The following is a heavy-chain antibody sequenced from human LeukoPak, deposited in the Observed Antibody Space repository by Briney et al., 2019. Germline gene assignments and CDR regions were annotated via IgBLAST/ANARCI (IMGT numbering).Heavy chain of an antibody. J-gene: IGHJ4*02. CDR1: GFTFSSYG. V-gene: IGHV3-30*18. Sequence: GRSLRLSCAASGFTFSSYGMHWVRQAPGKGLEWVAVISYDGSNKYYADSVKGRFTISRDNSKNTLYLQMNSLRAEDTAVYYCAKAGYSRSWYADYWGQGTLVTVSS. D-gene: IGHD6-13*01. CDR3: AKAGYSRSWYADY. CDR2: ISYDGSNK.